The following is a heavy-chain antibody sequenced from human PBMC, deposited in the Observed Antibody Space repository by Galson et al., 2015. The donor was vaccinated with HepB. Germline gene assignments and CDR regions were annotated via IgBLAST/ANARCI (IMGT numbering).Heavy chain of an antibody. CDR3: AKGPVLLEWLPFAPVDY. CDR1: GFTFSSYA. Sequence: SLRLSCAASGFTFSSYAMSWVRQAPGKGLEWVSAISGSGGSTYYADSVKGRFTISRDNSKNTLYLQMNSLRAEDTAVYYCAKGPVLLEWLPFAPVDYWGQGTLVTVSS. V-gene: IGHV3-23*01. D-gene: IGHD3-3*01. J-gene: IGHJ4*02. CDR2: ISGSGGST.